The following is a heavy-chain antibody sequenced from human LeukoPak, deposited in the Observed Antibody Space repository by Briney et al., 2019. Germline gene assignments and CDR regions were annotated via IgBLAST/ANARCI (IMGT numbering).Heavy chain of an antibody. CDR1: VYTFTVYY. V-gene: IGHV1-2*02. CDR2: INPNSGGT. CDR3: ARVPYYYDSNYFDY. J-gene: IGHJ4*02. Sequence: ASVKVSCKASVYTFTVYYMHWVRQAPGQGLEWMGWINPNSGGTNYAQKFQGRVTMTRDTSISTAYMELSRLRSDDTAVYYCARVPYYYDSNYFDYWGQGTLVTVSS. D-gene: IGHD3-22*01.